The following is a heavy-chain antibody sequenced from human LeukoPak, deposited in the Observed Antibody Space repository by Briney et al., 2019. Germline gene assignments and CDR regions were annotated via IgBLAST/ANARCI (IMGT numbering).Heavy chain of an antibody. J-gene: IGHJ4*02. Sequence: PGGSLRLSCAASGFTFSSYAMSWVRQAPGKGLEWVSSISSSSSYIYYADSVKGRFTISRDNAKNSLYLQMNSLRAEDTAVYYCARDLSLGCSGGSCGGYFDYWGQGTLVTVSS. V-gene: IGHV3-21*01. CDR2: ISSSSSYI. CDR3: ARDLSLGCSGGSCGGYFDY. CDR1: GFTFSSYA. D-gene: IGHD2-15*01.